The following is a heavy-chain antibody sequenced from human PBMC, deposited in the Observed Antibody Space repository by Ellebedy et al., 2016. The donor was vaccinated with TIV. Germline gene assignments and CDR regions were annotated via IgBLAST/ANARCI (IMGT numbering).Heavy chain of an antibody. J-gene: IGHJ6*02. CDR3: ASTDVYYFSSGTYYNGGMDV. CDR1: GGSTSSYY. D-gene: IGHD3-10*01. Sequence: SETLSLTCTVSGGSTSSYYWSWIRQPPGKGLEWIGYVSYTGSTKYNPSLESRVTISRDTSKNQFSLKLSFVTAADTAVYYCASTDVYYFSSGTYYNGGMDVWGQGTTVTVSS. CDR2: VSYTGST. V-gene: IGHV4-59*08.